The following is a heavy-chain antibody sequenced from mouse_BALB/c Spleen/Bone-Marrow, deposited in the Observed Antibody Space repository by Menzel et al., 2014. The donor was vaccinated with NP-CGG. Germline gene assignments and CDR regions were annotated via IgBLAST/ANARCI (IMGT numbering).Heavy chain of an antibody. CDR1: GYTFTSYY. CDR2: IYPGNVNT. J-gene: IGHJ4*01. CDR3: ARWGNYGDYAMDY. V-gene: IGHV1S56*01. D-gene: IGHD2-1*01. Sequence: VQLQQSGPELVKPGASVRISCKASGYTFTSYYIHWVKQRPGQGLEWIGWIYPGNVNTEYNEKFKGKATLTADKSSSTAYMQLSSLTSEDSAVYFCARWGNYGDYAMDYWGQGTSVTVSS.